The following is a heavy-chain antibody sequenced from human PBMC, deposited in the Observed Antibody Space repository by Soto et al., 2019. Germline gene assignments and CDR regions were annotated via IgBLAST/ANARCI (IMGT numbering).Heavy chain of an antibody. D-gene: IGHD2-15*01. J-gene: IGHJ6*04. CDR3: ARETSPYSSGGSCYSTDYYGMDV. Sequence: SETLSLTCTVSCGSISSYYWSWIRQPAGKGLEWIGRIYTSGSTNYNPSLKSRVTMSVDTSKNQFSLKLSSVTAADTAVYYCARETSPYSSGGSCYSTDYYGMDVWGKGTTVTVSS. V-gene: IGHV4-4*07. CDR2: IYTSGST. CDR1: CGSISSYY.